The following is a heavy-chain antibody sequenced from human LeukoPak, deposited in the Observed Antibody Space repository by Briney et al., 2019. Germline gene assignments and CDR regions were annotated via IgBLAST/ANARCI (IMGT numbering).Heavy chain of an antibody. V-gene: IGHV1-69*05. J-gene: IGHJ4*02. D-gene: IGHD3-3*01. CDR3: ARVTLRLYDY. Sequence: ASVKVSCKASGGTFSSYAISWVRQAPGQGLEWMGGIIPIFGTANYAQKFQGRVTMTRDTSISTAYMELSRLRSDDTAVYYCARVTLRLYDYWGQGTLVTVSS. CDR2: IIPIFGTA. CDR1: GGTFSSYA.